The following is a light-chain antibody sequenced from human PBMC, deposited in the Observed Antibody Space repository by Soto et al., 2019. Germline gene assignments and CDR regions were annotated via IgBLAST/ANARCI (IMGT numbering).Light chain of an antibody. Sequence: EIVMTQSPATLSLSPGERATLSCRASQTISSSSLAWYQQKGGQAPRLLIYGASNRATGIPDRFSGSGSGTDFTLTISRLEPEDFAVYYCQQYGSSGTFGQGTKVDIK. V-gene: IGKV3-20*01. J-gene: IGKJ1*01. CDR3: QQYGSSGT. CDR1: QTISSSS. CDR2: GAS.